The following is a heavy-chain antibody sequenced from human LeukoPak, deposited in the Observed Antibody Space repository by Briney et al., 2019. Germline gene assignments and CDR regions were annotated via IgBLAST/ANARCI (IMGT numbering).Heavy chain of an antibody. D-gene: IGHD3-22*01. J-gene: IGHJ5*02. V-gene: IGHV4-39*01. CDR3: ARAVLRYYDSSGDLFDP. CDR2: IYYSGST. Sequence: SETLSLTCTVSGGSISSSSYYWGWIRQPPGKGLEWIGSIYYSGSTYYNPSLKSRVTISVDTSKNQFSLKLSSVTAADTAVYYCARAVLRYYDSSGDLFDPWGQGTLVTVSS. CDR1: GGSISSSSYY.